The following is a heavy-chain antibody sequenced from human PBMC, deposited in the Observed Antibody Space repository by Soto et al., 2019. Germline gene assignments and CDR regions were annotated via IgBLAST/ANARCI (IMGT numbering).Heavy chain of an antibody. Sequence: GESLKISCAASGFTFSSYSMNWVRQAPGKGLEWVSYISSSSSTIYYADSVKGRFTISRDNAKNSLYLQMNSLRDEDTAVYYCASPGARTAYAFDIWGQGTMVTVSS. CDR2: ISSSSSTI. V-gene: IGHV3-48*02. CDR1: GFTFSSYS. CDR3: ASPGARTAYAFDI. J-gene: IGHJ3*02. D-gene: IGHD3-10*01.